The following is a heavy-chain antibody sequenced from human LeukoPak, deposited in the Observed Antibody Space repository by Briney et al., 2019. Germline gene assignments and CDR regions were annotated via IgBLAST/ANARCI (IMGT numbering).Heavy chain of an antibody. J-gene: IGHJ6*02. D-gene: IGHD3-3*01. Sequence: PGGSLRLSCAASGFTFSSYSMNWVRQAPGKGLEWVSSISSSSSYIYYADSVKGRFTISRDNAKNSLYLQMNSLRAEDTAVYYCARGSFLEWLSFSYYYYGMDVWGQGTTVTVSS. CDR3: ARGSFLEWLSFSYYYYGMDV. CDR1: GFTFSSYS. V-gene: IGHV3-21*01. CDR2: ISSSSSYI.